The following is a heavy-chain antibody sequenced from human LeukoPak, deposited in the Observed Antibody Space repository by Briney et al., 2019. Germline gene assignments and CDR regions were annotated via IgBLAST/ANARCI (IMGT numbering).Heavy chain of an antibody. J-gene: IGHJ4*02. CDR2: IIPIFGTA. CDR3: AKANWQPPAGYYFDY. Sequence: SVKVSCKASGGTFSSYAISWVRQAPGQGLEWMGGIIPIFGTANYAQKFQGRVTIAADESTSTAYMELSSLRSEDTAVYYCAKANWQPPAGYYFDYWGQGTLVTVSS. V-gene: IGHV1-69*13. D-gene: IGHD6-13*01. CDR1: GGTFSSYA.